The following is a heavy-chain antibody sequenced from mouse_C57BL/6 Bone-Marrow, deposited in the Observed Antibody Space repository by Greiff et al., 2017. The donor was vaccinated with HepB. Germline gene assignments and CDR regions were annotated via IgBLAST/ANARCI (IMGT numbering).Heavy chain of an antibody. CDR2: IDPENGDT. D-gene: IGHD2-4*01. CDR3: TVYDYETWFAY. V-gene: IGHV14-4*01. CDR1: GFNIKDDY. J-gene: IGHJ3*01. Sequence: EVQLQQSGAELVRPGASVKLSCTASGFNIKDDYMHWVKQRPEQGLEWIGWIDPENGDTEYASKFQGKATITAYTSSNTAYLQLSSLTSEDTAVYYCTVYDYETWFAYWGQGTLVTVSA.